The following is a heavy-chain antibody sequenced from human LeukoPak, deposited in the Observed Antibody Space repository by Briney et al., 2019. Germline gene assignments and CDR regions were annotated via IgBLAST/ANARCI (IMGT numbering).Heavy chain of an antibody. Sequence: SETLSLTCSAGGSISSSFYYWGWIRQPPGKGLEWIGSISYSWSTYYNPSLKSRVTLSVDTSKNQFFLKLTSVTAADAAVYYCARQRDHSSAWYFDYWGQGTLVTVSS. CDR1: GGSISSSFYY. D-gene: IGHD6-19*01. CDR3: ARQRDHSSAWYFDY. CDR2: ISYSWST. J-gene: IGHJ4*02. V-gene: IGHV4-39*01.